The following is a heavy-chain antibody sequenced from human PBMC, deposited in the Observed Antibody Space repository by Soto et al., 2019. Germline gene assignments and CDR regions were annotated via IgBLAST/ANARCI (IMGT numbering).Heavy chain of an antibody. J-gene: IGHJ4*02. CDR2: IDPIDSYT. CDR3: ARHEAAMVTSNY. V-gene: IGHV5-10-1*01. Sequence: ESLKISCKVSGYSFTIDGISWVRQMPWKGLEWMGRIDPIDSYTNYIPSFQVHVTISADKSISTAYLQWSSLKASDTAMYYCARHEAAMVTSNYWGQGTLVTVSS. CDR1: GYSFTIDG. D-gene: IGHD5-18*01.